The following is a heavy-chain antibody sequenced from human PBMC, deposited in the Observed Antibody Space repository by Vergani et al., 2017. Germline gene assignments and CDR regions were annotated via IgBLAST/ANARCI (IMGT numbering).Heavy chain of an antibody. D-gene: IGHD5-18*01. CDR3: ARDRGYSYGYEYYFDY. J-gene: IGHJ4*02. CDR1: GFTFSSYA. V-gene: IGHV3-30*01. CDR2: ISYDGSNK. Sequence: VQLLESGGGLVQPGGSLRLSCAASGFTFSSYAMHWVRQAPGKGLEWVAVISYDGSNKYYADSVKGRFTISRDNSKNTLYLQMNSLRAEDTAVYYCARDRGYSYGYEYYFDYWGQGTLVTVSS.